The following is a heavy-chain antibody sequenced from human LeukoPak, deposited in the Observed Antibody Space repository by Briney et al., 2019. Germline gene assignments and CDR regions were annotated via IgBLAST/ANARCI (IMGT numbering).Heavy chain of an antibody. J-gene: IGHJ5*02. Sequence: EASVTVSCKASGGTFSSYAISWVRQAPGQGLEWMGGIIPIFGTANYAQKFQGRVTITADESMSTAYMELSSLRSEDTAVYYRARVRELSLKLRWFDPWGQGTLVTVSS. CDR1: GGTFSSYA. D-gene: IGHD3-16*02. V-gene: IGHV1-69*13. CDR2: IIPIFGTA. CDR3: ARVRELSLKLRWFDP.